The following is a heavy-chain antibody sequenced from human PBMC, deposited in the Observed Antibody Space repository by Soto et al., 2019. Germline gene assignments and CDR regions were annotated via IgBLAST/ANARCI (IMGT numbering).Heavy chain of an antibody. CDR1: GASISSGDNY. CDR3: ARENDPYPEYNYGSFDP. Sequence: QVQLQESGPGLVRPSQTLSLTCSVSGASISSGDNYWSWIRQSPGKCLEWLGYVYYSGRTDYNPSLKSRLARSVDTSNNQFSLKLTSVTAADTAVYYCARENDPYPEYNYGSFDPWGQGTLVTVSS. CDR2: VYYSGRT. J-gene: IGHJ5*02. V-gene: IGHV4-30-4*01. D-gene: IGHD3-10*01.